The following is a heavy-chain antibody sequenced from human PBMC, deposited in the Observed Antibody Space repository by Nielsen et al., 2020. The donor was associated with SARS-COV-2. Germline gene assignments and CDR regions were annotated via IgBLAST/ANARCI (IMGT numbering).Heavy chain of an antibody. CDR1: GDSVSSNSAA. CDR3: ARDAHSSGPYYYYYMDV. J-gene: IGHJ6*03. Sequence: SQTLSLTCAISGDSVSSNSAAWNWIRQSPSRGLEWLGRTYYRSKWYNDYAVSVKSRITINPDTSKNQFSLQLNSVTPEDTAVYCCARDAHSSGPYYYYYMDVWGKGTTVTVSS. V-gene: IGHV6-1*01. D-gene: IGHD6-19*01. CDR2: TYYRSKWYN.